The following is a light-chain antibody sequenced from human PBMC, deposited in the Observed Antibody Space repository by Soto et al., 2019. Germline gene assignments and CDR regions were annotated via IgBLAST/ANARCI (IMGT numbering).Light chain of an antibody. V-gene: IGKV3-15*01. Sequence: EIVMTQSPATLSVSPGEGATLSCRASQSVSSNLAWYQQKPGQAPRLLIFGASTRATGIPARFSGSGSGAEFSLTISALQSEDFAIYYCQQYNSYLWTFGQGTKVEIK. CDR2: GAS. CDR3: QQYNSYLWT. CDR1: QSVSSN. J-gene: IGKJ1*01.